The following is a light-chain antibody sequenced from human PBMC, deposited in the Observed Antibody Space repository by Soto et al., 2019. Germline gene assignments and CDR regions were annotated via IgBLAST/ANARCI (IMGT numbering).Light chain of an antibody. CDR2: GAS. J-gene: IGKJ2*01. CDR3: QQYGSSPRYT. V-gene: IGKV3-20*01. Sequence: EIVLTQSPGTLSLSPGERATLSCRASQSVSRSYLAWYQQKPGQAPRLLIDGASSRATGIPDRFSGSGSGTDFTLTISRLEPEDFAVYYCQQYGSSPRYTFGQGTKLEIK. CDR1: QSVSRSY.